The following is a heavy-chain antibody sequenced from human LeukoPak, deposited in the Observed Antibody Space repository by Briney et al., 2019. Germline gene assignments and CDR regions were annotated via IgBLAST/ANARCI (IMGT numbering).Heavy chain of an antibody. CDR1: GFTFDDYA. CDR3: AKEADPNYYYYYMDV. CDR2: ISWDGGST. J-gene: IGHJ6*03. V-gene: IGHV3-43D*03. Sequence: GGSLRLSCAASGFTFDDYAMHWVRQAPGKGLEWVSLISWDGGSTYYADSVKGRFTISRDNSKNSLYLQMNSLRAEDTALYYCAKEADPNYYYYYMDVWGKGTTVTVSS.